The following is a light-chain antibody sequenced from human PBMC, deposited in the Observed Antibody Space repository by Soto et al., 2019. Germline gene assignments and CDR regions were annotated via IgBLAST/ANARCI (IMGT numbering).Light chain of an antibody. CDR1: QSVSSN. J-gene: IGKJ4*01. CDR3: QQYYTWPVT. Sequence: EIVMTQSPATLSLSPGERATLSCRASQSVSSNLAWYQQKPGQAPRLLIYGASTRATGIPDRFSGSGSGTEFTLTISSLQSEDCAIYYCQQYYTWPVTFGGGTKVDIK. CDR2: GAS. V-gene: IGKV3-15*01.